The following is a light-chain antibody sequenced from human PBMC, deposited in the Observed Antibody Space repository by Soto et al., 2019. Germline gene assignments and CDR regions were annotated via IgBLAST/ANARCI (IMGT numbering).Light chain of an antibody. CDR2: RNN. CDR3: AAWDDSLSGQL. V-gene: IGLV1-47*01. CDR1: SSNIGSNY. J-gene: IGLJ1*01. Sequence: QSALTQPPSASGTPGQRVTISCSGSSSNIGSNYVYWYQQLPGTAPKLLIYRNNQRPSGVPDRFSGSKSGTSASLAISGLRSEDEADYYCAAWDDSLSGQLFGTG.